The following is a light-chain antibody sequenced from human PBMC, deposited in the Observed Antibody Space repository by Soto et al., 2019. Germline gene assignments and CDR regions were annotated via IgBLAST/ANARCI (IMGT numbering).Light chain of an antibody. CDR3: SSYTTSNTRQVV. CDR1: SSDVGGYNY. Sequence: QSVLTQPASVSGSPGQSITISCTGTSSDVGGYNYVSWYQHHPGKAPKLIIYDVSNRPSGVSIRFSGSKSDNTASLTISGLQPEDEADYHSSSYTTSNTRQVVFGTGTKVTVL. CDR2: DVS. V-gene: IGLV2-14*03. J-gene: IGLJ1*01.